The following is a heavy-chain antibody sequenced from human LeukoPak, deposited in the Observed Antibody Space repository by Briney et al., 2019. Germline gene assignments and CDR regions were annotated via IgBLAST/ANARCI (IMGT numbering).Heavy chain of an antibody. J-gene: IGHJ4*02. Sequence: SETLSLTCTVSGGSISGARYYWGWIRQPPGKGLEWIGRIHYSGGTYYNPSLKRRVTISVYTSKIQFSLKLTSVTAADTAVYYCARHKVVPAAIGGIDYWGQGTLVTVSS. D-gene: IGHD2-2*02. CDR1: GGSISGARYY. CDR2: IHYSGGT. CDR3: ARHKVVPAAIGGIDY. V-gene: IGHV4-39*01.